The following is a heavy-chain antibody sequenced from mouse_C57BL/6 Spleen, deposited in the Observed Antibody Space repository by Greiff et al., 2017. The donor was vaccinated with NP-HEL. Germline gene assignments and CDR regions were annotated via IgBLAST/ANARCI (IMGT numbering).Heavy chain of an antibody. CDR1: GYAFSSYW. CDR2: LYPGDGDT. CDR3: AREGWDAMDY. V-gene: IGHV1-80*01. J-gene: IGHJ4*01. D-gene: IGHD2-3*01. Sequence: VKLQESGAELVKPGASVKISCKASGYAFSSYWMNWVTQRPGKGLEWIGQLYPGDGDTNYNGKFKGKATLTADKSSSTAYMQLSSLTSEDSAVYFCAREGWDAMDYWGQGTSVTVSS.